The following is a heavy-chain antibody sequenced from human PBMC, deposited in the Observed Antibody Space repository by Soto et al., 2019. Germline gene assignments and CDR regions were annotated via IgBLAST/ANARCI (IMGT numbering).Heavy chain of an antibody. V-gene: IGHV4-39*01. CDR3: TRHMCTRGPCYFDY. CDR2: IDYSGTT. D-gene: IGHD2-8*02. J-gene: IGHJ4*02. Sequence: SETLSLTCTVSRDSISTTNYYWGWIRQTPEKGLEWIGSIDYSGTTYYKSSLKSRVTISIDTSNNQFSLKLYSMTAADTAVYYCTRHMCTRGPCYFDYWGQGTLVTAPQ. CDR1: RDSISTTNYY.